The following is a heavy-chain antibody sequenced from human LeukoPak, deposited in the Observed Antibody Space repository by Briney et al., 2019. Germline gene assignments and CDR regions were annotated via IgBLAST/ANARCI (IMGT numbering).Heavy chain of an antibody. D-gene: IGHD6-13*01. CDR1: GFTVRSNY. Sequence: GGSLRLSCAASGFTVRSNYMSWVRQAPGKGLEWVSIIYSGGSTYYADSVKGRFTISRDNSKNTLFLQMDSLRAEDTAVYYCARVASSWQFDYWGQGTLVTVSS. J-gene: IGHJ4*02. CDR3: ARVASSWQFDY. CDR2: IYSGGST. V-gene: IGHV3-53*01.